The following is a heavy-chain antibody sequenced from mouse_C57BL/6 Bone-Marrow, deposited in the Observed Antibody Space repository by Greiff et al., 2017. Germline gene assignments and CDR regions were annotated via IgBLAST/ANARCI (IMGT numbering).Heavy chain of an antibody. CDR1: GYTFTDYY. D-gene: IGHD1-1*01. V-gene: IGHV1-19*01. CDR2: INPYNGGT. Sequence: EVQLQQSGPVLVKPGASVKMSCKASGYTFTDYYMNWVKQSHGKSLEWIGVINPYNGGTSYNQKFKVKGTLTVDKSSSTAYMELNSLTSEDSAVYYCARSYYYGSSLYYYAMDYWGQGTSVTVSS. J-gene: IGHJ4*01. CDR3: ARSYYYGSSLYYYAMDY.